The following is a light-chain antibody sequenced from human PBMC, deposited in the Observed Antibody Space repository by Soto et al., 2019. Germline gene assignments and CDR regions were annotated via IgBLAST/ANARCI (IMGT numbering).Light chain of an antibody. CDR3: QQYNSYSIT. V-gene: IGKV3-15*01. J-gene: IGKJ5*01. Sequence: EIVMTQPPATLSVSPGERATLSCRASQSVGIKLAWYQQKPGQXPRXXIYDTSTRATGIPARFSGSGSGTELTITISSLQPDDFETYYCQQYNSYSITFGQGTRLEIK. CDR2: DTS. CDR1: QSVGIK.